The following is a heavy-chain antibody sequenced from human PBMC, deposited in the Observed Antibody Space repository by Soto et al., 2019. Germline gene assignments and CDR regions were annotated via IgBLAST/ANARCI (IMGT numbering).Heavy chain of an antibody. Sequence: QLQLQESGPGLVKPSETLSLTCTVSGGSISSSSYYWGWIRQPPGKGLEWIGSIYYSGSTYYNPSLKSRVALSVDTSKNQFSLKLSSVTAADTAVYYCARLVVATTSPIWGQGTLVTVSS. V-gene: IGHV4-39*01. CDR3: ARLVVATTSPI. CDR1: GGSISSSSYY. J-gene: IGHJ4*02. D-gene: IGHD5-12*01. CDR2: IYYSGST.